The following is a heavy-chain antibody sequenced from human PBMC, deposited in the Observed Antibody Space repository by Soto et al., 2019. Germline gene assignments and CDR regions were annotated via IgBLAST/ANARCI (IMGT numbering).Heavy chain of an antibody. V-gene: IGHV3-23*01. D-gene: IGHD1-26*01. Sequence: EVEMLESGGGLVQPGGSLRLSCAASGLTFRNYAMTWVRQAPGKGLEWVSIIAGDASSIFYVDSVKGRFTISRDNSNNMVYLQITSLRAEDTAVDYCAKGGHDSVFDSGGQGPLVTVSS. CDR3: AKGGHDSVFDS. CDR2: IAGDASSI. J-gene: IGHJ5*01. CDR1: GLTFRNYA.